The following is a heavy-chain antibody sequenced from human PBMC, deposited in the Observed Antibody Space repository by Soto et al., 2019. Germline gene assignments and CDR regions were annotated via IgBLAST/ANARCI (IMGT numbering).Heavy chain of an antibody. CDR1: GRSISSGGYY. V-gene: IGHV4-31*03. D-gene: IGHD1-20*01. J-gene: IGHJ5*02. Sequence: SETLSLTCTFSGRSISSGGYYWSWIHQHPGKGLERIGYIYYSGSTYYNPSLKSRVTISVDTSKNQFSLKLSSVTAADTAVYYCARVGGINWFDPCGEGTLVTVSS. CDR3: ARVGGINWFDP. CDR2: IYYSGST.